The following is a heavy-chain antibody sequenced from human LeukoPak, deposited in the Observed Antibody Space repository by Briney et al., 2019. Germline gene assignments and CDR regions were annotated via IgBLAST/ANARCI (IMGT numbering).Heavy chain of an antibody. V-gene: IGHV3-21*01. J-gene: IGHJ4*02. CDR2: IGSYSDYI. Sequence: GGSLRLSCAASGFTFSTYTMIWVRQAPGKGLEWVSSIGSYSDYIYYADSVKGRFSISRDNAKNSVYLQMNSLRAEDTAVYYCARDLIGRPREGYFDYWGQGILVTVSS. CDR1: GFTFSTYT. D-gene: IGHD5-24*01. CDR3: ARDLIGRPREGYFDY.